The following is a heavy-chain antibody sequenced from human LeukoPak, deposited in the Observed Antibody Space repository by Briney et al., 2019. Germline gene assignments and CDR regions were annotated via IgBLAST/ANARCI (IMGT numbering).Heavy chain of an antibody. CDR3: ARRAGYNFYYMDV. Sequence: GASVKVSCKASGYIFTQYGISWVRQAPGQGLEWMAWISTYNGNANYAQNFQGRVTLTTDTSTSTAYMELRSLRFDDTAMYYCARRAGYNFYYMDVWGQGTTVIVSS. V-gene: IGHV1-18*04. CDR1: GYIFTQYG. J-gene: IGHJ6*03. CDR2: ISTYNGNA. D-gene: IGHD5-24*01.